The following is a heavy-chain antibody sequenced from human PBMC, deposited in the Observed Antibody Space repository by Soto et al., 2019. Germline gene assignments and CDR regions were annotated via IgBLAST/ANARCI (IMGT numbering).Heavy chain of an antibody. CDR1: GYTFTSYD. CDR2: MNPNSGNT. Sequence: GASVKVSCKASGYTFTSYDINWVRQATGQGLEWMGWMNPNSGNTGYAQKFQGRVTMTRNTSISTAYMELSSLRSEDTAVYYCARARQKFYLPAAISRSVDYYMDVWGKGTTVTVSS. CDR3: ARARQKFYLPAAISRSVDYYMDV. D-gene: IGHD2-2*01. V-gene: IGHV1-8*01. J-gene: IGHJ6*03.